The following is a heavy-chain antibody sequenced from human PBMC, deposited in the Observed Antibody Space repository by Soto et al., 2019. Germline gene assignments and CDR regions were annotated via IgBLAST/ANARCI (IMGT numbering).Heavy chain of an antibody. CDR2: ISYDGSNK. D-gene: IGHD6-13*01. J-gene: IGHJ6*02. Sequence: GGSLRLSCAASGFTFSSYAMHWVRQAPGKGLEWVAVISYDGSNKYYADSVKGRFTISRDNSKNTLYLQMYSLRAEDTAVYYCARDLRPYSSSWSLNYYYYYGMDVWGQGTTVTVSS. CDR3: ARDLRPYSSSWSLNYYYYYGMDV. V-gene: IGHV3-30-3*01. CDR1: GFTFSSYA.